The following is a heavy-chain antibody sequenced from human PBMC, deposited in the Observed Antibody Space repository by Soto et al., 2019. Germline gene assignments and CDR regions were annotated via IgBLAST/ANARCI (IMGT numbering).Heavy chain of an antibody. CDR1: GYSFTNYW. V-gene: IGHV5-51*01. Sequence: GESLKISCKGSGYSFTNYWIDWVRQMPGKGLEWMGIIYPGDSDTRYSPSFQGPVTISADKSISTAYLQWRSLKASDTAMYYCARHHGSPGSYFGMDVWGQGTTVTVSS. CDR2: IYPGDSDT. CDR3: ARHHGSPGSYFGMDV. D-gene: IGHD6-13*01. J-gene: IGHJ6*02.